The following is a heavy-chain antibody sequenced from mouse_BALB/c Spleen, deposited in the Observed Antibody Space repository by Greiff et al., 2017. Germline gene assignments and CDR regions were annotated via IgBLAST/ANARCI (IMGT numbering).Heavy chain of an antibody. CDR2: IWAGGST. V-gene: IGHV2-9*02. CDR3: ARDRDYGSKPFAY. CDR1: GFSLTSYG. Sequence: QVQLQQSGPGLVAPSQSLSITCTVSGFSLTSYGVHWVRQPPGKGLEWLGVIWAGGSTNYNSALMSRLSISKDNSKSQVFLKMNSLQTDDTAMYYCARDRDYGSKPFAYWGQGTLVTVSA. J-gene: IGHJ3*01. D-gene: IGHD1-1*01.